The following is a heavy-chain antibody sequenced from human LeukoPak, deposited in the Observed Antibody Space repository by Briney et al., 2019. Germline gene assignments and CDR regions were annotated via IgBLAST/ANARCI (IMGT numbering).Heavy chain of an antibody. D-gene: IGHD2-2*01. Sequence: PGGSLRLSCAASGFTFSDYGMVWVRQAPGKGLEWVAFIRFDGSIKYYTDSVKDRFTVSRDNFKNTLYLQMNSLRAEDTAVYYCAKGYCSSTSCLKTDWGQGALVTVSS. CDR1: GFTFSDYG. J-gene: IGHJ4*02. CDR3: AKGYCSSTSCLKTD. CDR2: IRFDGSIK. V-gene: IGHV3-30*02.